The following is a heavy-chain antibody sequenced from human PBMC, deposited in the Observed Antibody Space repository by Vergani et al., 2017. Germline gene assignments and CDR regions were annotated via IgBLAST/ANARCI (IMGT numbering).Heavy chain of an antibody. V-gene: IGHV4-31*01. CDR2: IYYSGST. Sequence: QVQLQESGPGLVKPSQTLSLTCTVPGGSISSGGYYWSWIRQHPGKGLEWIGYIYYSGSTYYNPSLKSLVTISVDTSKNQFSLKLSSVTATDTAVYYWASLRTGGGLSYFDYWGQGTLVTVSS. D-gene: IGHD1/OR15-1a*01. J-gene: IGHJ4*02. CDR3: ASLRTGGGLSYFDY. CDR1: GGSISSGGYY.